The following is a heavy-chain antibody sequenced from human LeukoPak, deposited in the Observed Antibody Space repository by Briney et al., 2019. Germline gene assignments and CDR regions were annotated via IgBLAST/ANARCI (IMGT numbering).Heavy chain of an antibody. V-gene: IGHV1-69*13. Sequence: GASVKVSCKASGGTFSSYAISWVRQAPGQGLEWMGGIIPIFGTANYAQKFQGRVTITADEPTSTAYMELSSLRSEDTAVYYCARKVLGYCSSTSCYHNAFDIWGQGTMVTVSS. CDR1: GGTFSSYA. D-gene: IGHD2-2*01. CDR2: IIPIFGTA. CDR3: ARKVLGYCSSTSCYHNAFDI. J-gene: IGHJ3*02.